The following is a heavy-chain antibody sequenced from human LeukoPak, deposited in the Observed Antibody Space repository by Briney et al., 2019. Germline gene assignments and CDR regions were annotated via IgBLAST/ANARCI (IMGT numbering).Heavy chain of an antibody. V-gene: IGHV4-59*12. D-gene: IGHD3-22*01. Sequence: SETLSLTCTVSGGSISNYYWNWIRQPPGKGLEWIGYIYYTGSTNYNPSLKSRVTISVDTSKNQFSLKLSSVTAADTAVYYCARGGYYDSSGPSPDYFDYWGQGTLVTVSS. J-gene: IGHJ4*02. CDR3: ARGGYYDSSGPSPDYFDY. CDR1: GGSISNYY. CDR2: IYYTGST.